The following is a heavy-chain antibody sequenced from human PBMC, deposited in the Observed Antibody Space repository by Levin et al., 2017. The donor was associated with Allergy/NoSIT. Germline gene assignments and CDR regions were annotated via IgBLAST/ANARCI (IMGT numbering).Heavy chain of an antibody. J-gene: IGHJ4*02. CDR2: ISYNTGNP. D-gene: IGHD2/OR15-2a*01. CDR1: GYNFISHS. CDR3: ARDAAVIRFDY. V-gene: IGHV7-4-1*01. Sequence: ASVKVSCKASGYNFISHSINWLRQAPGQGFEWMGWISYNTGNPTYAQGFTGRFVFSWDTSVTTAYLQIYGLEAEDTAVYYCARDAAVIRFDYWGQGTLVTVSS.